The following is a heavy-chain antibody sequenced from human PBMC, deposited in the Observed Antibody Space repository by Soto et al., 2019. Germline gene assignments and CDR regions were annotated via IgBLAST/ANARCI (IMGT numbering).Heavy chain of an antibody. CDR2: IIPIFGTA. V-gene: IGHV1-69*13. Sequence: ASVKVSCKASGGTFSSYAISWVRQAPGQGLEWMGGIIPIFGTANYAQKFQGRVTITADESTSTAYMELSSLRSEDTAVYYCARNYDSSGLGGYWFDPWGQGTLVTVSS. D-gene: IGHD3-22*01. J-gene: IGHJ5*02. CDR3: ARNYDSSGLGGYWFDP. CDR1: GGTFSSYA.